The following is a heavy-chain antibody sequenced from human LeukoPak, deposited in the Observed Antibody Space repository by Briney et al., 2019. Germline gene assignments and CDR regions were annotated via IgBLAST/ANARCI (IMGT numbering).Heavy chain of an antibody. CDR3: ARKDSGSLDYYYYGMDV. CDR1: GGTFSSYA. Sequence: ASVKVFCKASGGTFSSYAISWVRQAPGQGLEWMGGIIPIFGTANYAQKFQGRVTITADESTSTAYMELSSLRSEDTAVYYCARKDSGSLDYYYYGMDVWGQGTTVTVSS. CDR2: IIPIFGTA. J-gene: IGHJ6*02. D-gene: IGHD1-26*01. V-gene: IGHV1-69*13.